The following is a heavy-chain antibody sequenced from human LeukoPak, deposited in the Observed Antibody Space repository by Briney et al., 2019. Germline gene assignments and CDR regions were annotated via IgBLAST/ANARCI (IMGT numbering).Heavy chain of an antibody. V-gene: IGHV3-20*04. Sequence: GVSLRLSCAASGFTFDDYGMSWVRQAPGKGLEWVSGINWNGGSTGYADSVKGRFTISRDNAKNSLYLQMNSLRAEDTALYYCARGIRANYFDYWGQGTLVTVSS. J-gene: IGHJ4*02. CDR2: INWNGGST. CDR1: GFTFDDYG. D-gene: IGHD2-21*01. CDR3: ARGIRANYFDY.